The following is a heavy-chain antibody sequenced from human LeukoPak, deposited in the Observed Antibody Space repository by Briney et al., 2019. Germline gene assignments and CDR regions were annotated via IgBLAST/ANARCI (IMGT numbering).Heavy chain of an antibody. V-gene: IGHV3-48*03. CDR1: EFTFSSYE. Sequence: GSLRLSCAASEFTFSSYEMNWVRQAPGKGLEWVSYISSSGDTIYYADSVKGRFTISRDNSKNTLYLQMNSLRAEDTAVYYCAREDYYDSSGYYQYYFDYWGQGTLVTVSS. D-gene: IGHD3-22*01. J-gene: IGHJ4*02. CDR3: AREDYYDSSGYYQYYFDY. CDR2: ISSSGDTI.